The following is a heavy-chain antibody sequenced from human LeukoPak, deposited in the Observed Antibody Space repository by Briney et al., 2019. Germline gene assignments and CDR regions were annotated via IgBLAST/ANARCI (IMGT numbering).Heavy chain of an antibody. D-gene: IGHD6-13*01. CDR3: ARGNSSSWYRGDNWFDP. J-gene: IGHJ5*02. V-gene: IGHV4-4*07. CDR1: GGSISSYY. CDR2: IYTSEST. Sequence: SETLSLTCTVSGGSISSYYWSWIRQPAGKGLEWIGRIYTSESTNYNPSLKSRVTMSVDTSKNQFSLKLSSVTAADTAVYYCARGNSSSWYRGDNWFDPWGQGTLVTVSS.